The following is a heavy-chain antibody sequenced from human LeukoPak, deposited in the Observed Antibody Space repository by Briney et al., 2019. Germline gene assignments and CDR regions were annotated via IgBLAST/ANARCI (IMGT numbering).Heavy chain of an antibody. D-gene: IGHD3-22*01. V-gene: IGHV4-30-4*01. CDR2: IYYRGRP. CDR1: GGSISSGDYH. J-gene: IGHJ5*02. CDR3: ARPYYYDSRIDP. Sequence: SQTLSPTRTVAGGSISSGDYHWGWIRQPPGKGREWVAYIYYRGRPYYNPSLKSRVTMSADTSKHKLSLKLSSVTAADTAVYYCARPYYYDSRIDPWGQGILVTVSS.